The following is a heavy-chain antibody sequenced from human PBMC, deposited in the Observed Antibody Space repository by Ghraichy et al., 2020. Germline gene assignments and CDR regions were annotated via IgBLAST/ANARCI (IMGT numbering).Heavy chain of an antibody. V-gene: IGHV4-59*02. CDR2: IYSSGTT. D-gene: IGHD3-22*01. CDR3: ARGGRYYDRSGYFDD. J-gene: IGHJ4*02. Sequence: SETLSLTCSVSNGSVTGYYWSWLRQPPGQGLEWIAYIYSSGTTYYSPSLQSRVTISIDTSKNQISLKVTSLTAADTAVYYCARGGRYYDRSGYFDDWGQGTLVTVTS. CDR1: NGSVTGYY.